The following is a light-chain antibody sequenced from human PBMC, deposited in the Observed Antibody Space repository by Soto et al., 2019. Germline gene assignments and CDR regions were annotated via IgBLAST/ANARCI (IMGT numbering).Light chain of an antibody. CDR2: KAS. Sequence: DIQMTHSPSTLSGSVGFRFNITCRASQTISSWLAWYQKKPGKAPKLLIYKASTLKSGVPSRLRGSGYGTELTITISSMQTDEFETYYCQHYNSYPEAFGHGTKVDI. CDR3: QHYNSYPEA. V-gene: IGKV1-5*03. J-gene: IGKJ1*01. CDR1: QTISSW.